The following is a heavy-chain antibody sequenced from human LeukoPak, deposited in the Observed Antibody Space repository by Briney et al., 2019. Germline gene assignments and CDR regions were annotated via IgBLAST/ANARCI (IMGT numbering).Heavy chain of an antibody. D-gene: IGHD2-2*01. Sequence: PGGSLRLSCAASGFTFSSYGMHWVRQAPGKGLEWVAVISYDGSNKYYADSVEGRFTISRDNSKNTLYLQMNSLRAEDTAVYYCAKDAGYCSSTSCDPLDYWGQGTLVTVSS. CDR2: ISYDGSNK. J-gene: IGHJ4*02. CDR1: GFTFSSYG. CDR3: AKDAGYCSSTSCDPLDY. V-gene: IGHV3-30*18.